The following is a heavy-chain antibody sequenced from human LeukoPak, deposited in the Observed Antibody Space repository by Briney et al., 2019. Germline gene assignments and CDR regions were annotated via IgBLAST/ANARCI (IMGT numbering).Heavy chain of an antibody. CDR2: ISNTGSVI. CDR3: ARNLPAADY. V-gene: IGHV3-48*04. D-gene: IGHD2-2*01. J-gene: IGHJ4*02. CDR1: GSTFSSYT. Sequence: GGSLRLSCAASGSTFSSYTMNWVRQAPGKGLEWISYISNTGSVIYCADSVKGRFTISRDNAKNSLYLQMNSLRAEDTAVYYCARNLPAADYWGQGTLVTVSS.